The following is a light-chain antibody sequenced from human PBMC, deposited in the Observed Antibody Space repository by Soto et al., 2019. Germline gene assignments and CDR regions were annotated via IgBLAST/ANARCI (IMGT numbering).Light chain of an antibody. CDR1: LSVSSNY. V-gene: IGKV3-20*01. CDR3: QQYGSSSST. J-gene: IGKJ4*01. Sequence: EIVLTQSPGTLSLSPGERATLSCRASLSVSSNYVAWYQQKPGQAPRLLIYGASSRATGIPDRFSGSGSGTDFTLTISRLEPEDFAVYYCQQYGSSSSTFGGGTKV. CDR2: GAS.